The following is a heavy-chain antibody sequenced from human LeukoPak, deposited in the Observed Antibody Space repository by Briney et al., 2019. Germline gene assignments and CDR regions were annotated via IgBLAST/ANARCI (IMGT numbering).Heavy chain of an antibody. Sequence: PSETLSLSCSVSGGPMTTYFWSWVRQTPGKGLECIGYILYSGITTYNPSLKSRVTMSLDMSNNQFSLKLTSVTAADTALYYCARHLSAGVPAFDIWGLGAMVTVSS. V-gene: IGHV4-59*08. J-gene: IGHJ3*02. CDR1: GGPMTTYF. D-gene: IGHD2-8*01. CDR3: ARHLSAGVPAFDI. CDR2: ILYSGIT.